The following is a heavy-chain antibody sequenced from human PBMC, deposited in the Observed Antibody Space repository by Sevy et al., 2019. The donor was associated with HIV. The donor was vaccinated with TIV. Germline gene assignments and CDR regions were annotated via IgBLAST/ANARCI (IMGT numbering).Heavy chain of an antibody. CDR2: IRSKANTYAT. Sequence: GGSLILSCAASGFTFSGSAMHWVRQACGKGLEWVGRIRSKANTYATVYAESSKGRFTMSRDDSKYTSFLQMNSLKNEDTAVYYCTRTKGLYGYYDSSGYQEDDAFDIWGQGTMVTVSS. V-gene: IGHV3-73*01. J-gene: IGHJ3*02. D-gene: IGHD3-22*01. CDR1: GFTFSGSA. CDR3: TRTKGLYGYYDSSGYQEDDAFDI.